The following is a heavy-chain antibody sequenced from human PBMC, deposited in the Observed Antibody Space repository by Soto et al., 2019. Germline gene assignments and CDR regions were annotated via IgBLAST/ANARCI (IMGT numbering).Heavy chain of an antibody. Sequence: GASVKVSCKASGYTFTSYDINWVRQATGQGLEWMGWMNPKSGNTGYAQKFQGRVTMTRNTSISTAYMELSSLRSEDTAVYYCAKDHSQLPPGYYYYYYMDVWGKGTTVTVSS. CDR3: AKDHSQLPPGYYYYYYMDV. CDR1: GYTFTSYD. J-gene: IGHJ6*03. CDR2: MNPKSGNT. V-gene: IGHV1-8*01. D-gene: IGHD2-2*01.